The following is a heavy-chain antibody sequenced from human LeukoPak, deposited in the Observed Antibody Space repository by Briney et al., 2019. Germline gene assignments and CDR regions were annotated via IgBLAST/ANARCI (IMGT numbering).Heavy chain of an antibody. V-gene: IGHV1-46*01. CDR2: INPSGGST. J-gene: IGHJ3*02. CDR1: GYTFTGYY. CDR3: ARVTPVYYYDSSGQGAFDI. Sequence: ASVKVSCKASGYTFTGYYMHWVRQAPGQGLEWMGIINPSGGSTSYAQKFQGRVTMTRDTSTSTVYMELSSLRSEDTAVYYCARVTPVYYYDSSGQGAFDIWGQGTMVTVSS. D-gene: IGHD3-22*01.